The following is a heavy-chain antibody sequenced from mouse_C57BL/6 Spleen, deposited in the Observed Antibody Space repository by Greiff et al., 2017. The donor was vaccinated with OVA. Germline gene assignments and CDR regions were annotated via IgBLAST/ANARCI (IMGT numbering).Heavy chain of an antibody. CDR3: ARSSYSNYGYWCVDV. V-gene: IGHV1-80*01. CDR1: GYAFSSYW. Sequence: QVQLQQSGAELVKPGASVKISCKASGYAFSSYWMNWVKQRPGKGLEWIGQIYPGDGDTNYNGKFKGKATLTADKSSSTAYMQLSSLTSEDSAVYFCARSSYSNYGYWCVDVWGTGTTVTVSS. J-gene: IGHJ1*03. CDR2: IYPGDGDT. D-gene: IGHD2-5*01.